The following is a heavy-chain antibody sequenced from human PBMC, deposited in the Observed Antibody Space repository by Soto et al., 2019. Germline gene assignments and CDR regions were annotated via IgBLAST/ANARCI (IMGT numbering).Heavy chain of an antibody. V-gene: IGHV3-23*01. J-gene: IGHJ6*03. CDR1: GFTFSDYS. D-gene: IGHD5-12*01. Sequence: GGSLRLSCAASGFTFSDYSMTWVRQGPGKGLEWVSLIGGDGSTAYYADSVKGRFTISRDNSKNTLYLQTTSLTVEDTAVYYCARWIRGRYYMDVWGKGTTVTVSS. CDR2: IGGDGSTA. CDR3: ARWIRGRYYMDV.